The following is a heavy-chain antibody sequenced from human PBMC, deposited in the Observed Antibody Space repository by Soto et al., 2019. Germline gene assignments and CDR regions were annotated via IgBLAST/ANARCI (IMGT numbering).Heavy chain of an antibody. CDR1: GDTFNAYY. CDR3: ARESGGATATLDYYYFYMDV. CDR2: INPNGGVT. J-gene: IGHJ6*03. D-gene: IGHD5-12*01. Sequence: QVPLVQSGAEVKKPGASVTVSCRSSGDTFNAYYIHWVRQAPGQGLEWMGWINPNGGVTKYAQKFQGWVTMTRDTSIRTVYMQLSRLRSDDTAVYYCARESGGATATLDYYYFYMDVWGTGTTVTVSS. V-gene: IGHV1-2*04.